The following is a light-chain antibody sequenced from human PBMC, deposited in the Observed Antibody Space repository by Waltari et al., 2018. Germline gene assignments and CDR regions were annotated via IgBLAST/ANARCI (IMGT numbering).Light chain of an antibody. Sequence: QSALTQPASVPGSPGQSITISCTGTDSDVGAYNFVSWYRQHPGKAPHLIIYEVSERPPGISDRFSGSKSDNPASLTISGLQADDEAVYYCSSYTTSNAPGVFGTGTKVTVL. CDR2: EVS. CDR1: DSDVGAYNF. V-gene: IGLV2-14*01. CDR3: SSYTTSNAPGV. J-gene: IGLJ1*01.